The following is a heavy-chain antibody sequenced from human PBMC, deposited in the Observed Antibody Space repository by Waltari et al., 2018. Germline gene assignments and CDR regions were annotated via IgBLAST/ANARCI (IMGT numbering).Heavy chain of an antibody. CDR3: ARDVYYDTPSDAFDI. D-gene: IGHD3-22*01. CDR1: GGSISSSNW. V-gene: IGHV4-4*02. CDR2: IYHSGST. J-gene: IGHJ3*02. Sequence: QVQLQESGPGLVKPSGTLSLTCAVSGGSISSSNWWSWVRQPPGKGLEWIGEIYHSGSTNYNPSLKSRVTISVDKSKNQFSLKLSSVTAEDTAVYYCARDVYYDTPSDAFDIWGQGTMVTVSS.